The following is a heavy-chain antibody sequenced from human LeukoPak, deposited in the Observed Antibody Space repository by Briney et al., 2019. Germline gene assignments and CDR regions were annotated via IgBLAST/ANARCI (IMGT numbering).Heavy chain of an antibody. CDR3: AREGFPPKISDFWSGLGPYYYYGMDV. V-gene: IGHV1-46*01. CDR2: INPSGGST. Sequence: ASVKVSCTASGYTFTSYYMHWVRQAPGQGLEWMGIINPSGGSTSYTQKFQGRVTMTRDTSTGTVYMELSSLRSEDTAVYYCAREGFPPKISDFWSGLGPYYYYGMDVWGQGTTVTVSS. D-gene: IGHD3-3*01. J-gene: IGHJ6*02. CDR1: GYTFTSYY.